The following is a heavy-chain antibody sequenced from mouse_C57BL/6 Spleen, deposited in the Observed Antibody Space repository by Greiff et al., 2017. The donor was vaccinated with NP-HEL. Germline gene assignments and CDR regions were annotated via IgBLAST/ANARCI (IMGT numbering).Heavy chain of an antibody. CDR1: GYAFSSSW. Sequence: QVQLQQSGPELVKPGASVKISCKASGYAFSSSWMNWVKQRPGKGLEWIGRIYPGDGDTNYNGKFKGKATLTADKSSSTAYMQLSSLTSEDSAVYFCARKTTVRYFDYWGQGTTLTVSS. V-gene: IGHV1-82*01. D-gene: IGHD1-1*01. CDR2: IYPGDGDT. CDR3: ARKTTVRYFDY. J-gene: IGHJ2*01.